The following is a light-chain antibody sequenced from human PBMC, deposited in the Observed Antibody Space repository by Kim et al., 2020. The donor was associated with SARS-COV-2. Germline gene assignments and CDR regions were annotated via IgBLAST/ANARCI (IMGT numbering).Light chain of an antibody. J-gene: IGLJ3*02. CDR2: RSN. Sequence: RQTATLTCTGNSNNIGDRGAAWLQQHQGHPPKLLSYRSNDRPSGISERFSASRSGSTASLTITGLQPEDEADYYCSAWDSNLRVWVFGGGTQLTVL. CDR3: SAWDSNLRVWV. V-gene: IGLV10-54*04. CDR1: SNNIGDRG.